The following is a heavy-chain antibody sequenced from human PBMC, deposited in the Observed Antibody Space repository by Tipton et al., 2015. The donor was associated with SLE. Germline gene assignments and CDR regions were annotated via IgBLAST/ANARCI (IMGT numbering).Heavy chain of an antibody. D-gene: IGHD1-26*01. CDR2: SRSKARGYST. V-gene: IGHV3-72*01. CDR1: GFTFSDYA. J-gene: IGHJ4*02. CDR3: ARAAMSGGHYYFAY. Sequence: SLRLSCTASGFTFSDYAMTWVRQAPGKGLEWVGRSRSKARGYSTEYAASVKGRFTISRDDSKNSVYLQMNSLKTEDTAVYFCARAAMSGGHYYFAYWGQGALVTVSS.